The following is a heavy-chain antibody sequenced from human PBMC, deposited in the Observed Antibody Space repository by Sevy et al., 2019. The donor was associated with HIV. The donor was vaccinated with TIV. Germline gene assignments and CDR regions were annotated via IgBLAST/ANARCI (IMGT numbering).Heavy chain of an antibody. V-gene: IGHV1-8*01. D-gene: IGHD2-2*03. CDR2: MNPNSGNT. CDR3: ARGTVLLGIVVVPAARGWFDP. Sequence: ASVKVSCKASGYTFTNYDINWVRQATGQGLEWMGWMNPNSGNTGYAQKFQDRVTMTRNTSISTAYMEQSSLRSEDTAVYYCARGTVLLGIVVVPAARGWFDPWGQGTLVTVSS. CDR1: GYTFTNYD. J-gene: IGHJ5*02.